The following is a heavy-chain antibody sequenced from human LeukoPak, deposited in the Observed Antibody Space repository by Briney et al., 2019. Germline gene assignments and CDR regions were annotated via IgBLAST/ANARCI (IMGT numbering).Heavy chain of an antibody. V-gene: IGHV1-69*04. D-gene: IGHD6-13*01. CDR3: ARALGAAAGTGAYYYYYYMDV. J-gene: IGHJ6*03. CDR2: IIPILGIA. CDR1: GGTFSSYA. Sequence: SVKVSCKASGGTFSSYAISWVRQAPGQGLEWMGRIIPILGIANYAQKFQGRVTITTDESTSTAYMELSSLRSEDTAVYYCARALGAAAGTGAYYYYYYMDVWGKGTTVTVSS.